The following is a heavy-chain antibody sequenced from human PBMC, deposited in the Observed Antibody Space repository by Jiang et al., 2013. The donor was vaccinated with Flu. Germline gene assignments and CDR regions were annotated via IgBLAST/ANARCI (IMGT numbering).Heavy chain of an antibody. CDR2: IKSKADGGTT. CDR1: GFTFSNAW. Sequence: VQLLESGGGLVKPGGSLRLSCVGSGFTFSNAWMNWVRQAPGKGLEWVGRIKSKADGGTTDSPASVKGRFAISRDDSKNTLYLLMNSLKAEDTAVYYCTTVPYDSSGYYLGLWYFDYWGQGAQVTVSS. V-gene: IGHV3-15*07. D-gene: IGHD3-22*01. J-gene: IGHJ4*02. CDR3: TTVPYDSSGYYLGLWYFDY.